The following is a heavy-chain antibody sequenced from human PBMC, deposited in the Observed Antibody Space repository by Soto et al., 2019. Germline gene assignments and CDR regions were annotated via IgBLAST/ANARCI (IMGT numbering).Heavy chain of an antibody. Sequence: EVQLLESGGGLVQPGGSLRLSCAASGFTFSSYAMSWVSQAPGQGLEWVSGISGRGGNTYYADSVKGRFTISRDNSKNTLYLQMNSLRAEDTVVYYCAKDRGVGATYPIDYWGQGTLVTVSS. CDR3: AKDRGVGATYPIDY. CDR1: GFTFSSYA. V-gene: IGHV3-23*01. CDR2: ISGRGGNT. J-gene: IGHJ4*02. D-gene: IGHD1-26*01.